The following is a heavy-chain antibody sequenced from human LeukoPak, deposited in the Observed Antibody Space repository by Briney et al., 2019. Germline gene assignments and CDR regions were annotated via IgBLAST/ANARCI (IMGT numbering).Heavy chain of an antibody. J-gene: IGHJ6*03. D-gene: IGHD3-3*01. Sequence: GASVKVSCKASGYTFTGYYMRWVRQAPGQGLEWMGWINPNSGGTNYAHKFKGRVTMTSATAIRTAYMERSRLRSDDTAVYYCARRTPSTYYDFWSGYYGMDVWGKGTTVTVSS. CDR2: INPNSGGT. CDR3: ARRTPSTYYDFWSGYYGMDV. CDR1: GYTFTGYY. V-gene: IGHV1-2*02.